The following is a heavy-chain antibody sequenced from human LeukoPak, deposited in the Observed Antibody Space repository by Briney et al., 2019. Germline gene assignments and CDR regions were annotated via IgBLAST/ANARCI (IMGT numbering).Heavy chain of an antibody. V-gene: IGHV3-53*01. CDR2: IYSAGYT. CDR3: ARLGYCSGGTCRQSWFDP. Sequence: GGSLRLSCAASAFTVTSSYITCVRQAPGKGLEWVSSIYSAGYTFYSDSVKGRFTISRDNSKNTLYLQMNSLRAEDTAVYYCARLGYCSGGTCRQSWFDPWGQGTLVTVSS. J-gene: IGHJ5*02. CDR1: AFTVTSSY. D-gene: IGHD2-15*01.